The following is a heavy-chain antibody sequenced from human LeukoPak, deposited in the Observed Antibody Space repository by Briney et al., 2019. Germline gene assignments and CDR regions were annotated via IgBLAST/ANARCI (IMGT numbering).Heavy chain of an antibody. V-gene: IGHV4-59*01. J-gene: IGHJ4*02. CDR3: ARARYYYGSAEY. Sequence: SETLSLTCTVSGGSISSYYWSWIRQPPGKGLEGIGYIYYSGSTNYNTSLKSRVTISVDTSKNQFSLKLSSVTAADTAVYYCARARYYYGSAEYWGQGTLVTVSS. D-gene: IGHD3-10*01. CDR2: IYYSGST. CDR1: GGSISSYY.